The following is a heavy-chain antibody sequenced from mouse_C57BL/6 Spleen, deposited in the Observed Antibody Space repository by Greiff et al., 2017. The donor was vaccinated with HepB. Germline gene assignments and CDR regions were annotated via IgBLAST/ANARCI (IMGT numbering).Heavy chain of an antibody. CDR3: VTTVVGFDY. CDR2: LSYDGSN. CDR1: GYSITSGYY. V-gene: IGHV3-6*01. D-gene: IGHD1-1*01. Sequence: EVQVVESGPGLVKPSQSLSLTCSVPGYSITSGYYWNWLRQFPGNKLEWMGYLSYDGSNNYNPSLKNRISITRDTSKNQFFLKLNSVTTEDTATYYCVTTVVGFDYWGKGTTLTVSS. J-gene: IGHJ2*01.